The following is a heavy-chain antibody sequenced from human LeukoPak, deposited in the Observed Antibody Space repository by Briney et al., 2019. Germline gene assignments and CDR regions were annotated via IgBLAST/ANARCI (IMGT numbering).Heavy chain of an antibody. V-gene: IGHV4-59*11. Sequence: SETLSLTCTVSGGSISGHYWTWVRQPPGEGLEWIGQIHYSGKADYNLSLRSRITISVDTSKNQMSLKVTSVTAADTAVYYCARLGVDYDMDVWGQGTTVTVS. CDR1: GGSISGHY. CDR3: ARLGVDYDMDV. J-gene: IGHJ6*02. CDR2: IHYSGKA.